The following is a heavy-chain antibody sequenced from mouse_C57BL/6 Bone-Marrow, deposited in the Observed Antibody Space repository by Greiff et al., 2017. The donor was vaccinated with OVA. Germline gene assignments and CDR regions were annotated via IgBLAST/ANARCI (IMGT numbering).Heavy chain of an antibody. CDR1: GFSFTSYA. V-gene: IGHV2-9-1*01. CDR2: IWTGGGT. Sequence: VQLQQSGPGLVAPSQSLSITCTVSGFSFTSYAICWVRQPPGKGLEWLGVIWTGGGTNYNSALKSRLSISKDNSKSQVFLKMNSLQTDDTARYYCARKGYYGSSYYFDYWGQGTTLTVS. CDR3: ARKGYYGSSYYFDY. D-gene: IGHD1-1*01. J-gene: IGHJ2*01.